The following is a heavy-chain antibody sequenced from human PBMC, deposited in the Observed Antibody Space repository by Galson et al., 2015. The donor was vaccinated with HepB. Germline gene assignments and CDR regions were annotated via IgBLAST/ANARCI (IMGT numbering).Heavy chain of an antibody. CDR2: ISGSGGRT. D-gene: IGHD6-13*01. CDR3: AKHFSSWYEGWFDP. J-gene: IGHJ5*02. CDR1: GFTFSTYA. Sequence: SLRLSCAASGFTFSTYALSWVRQAPGKGLEWVSAISGSGGRTYHADSVKGRFTISRDNSKNTLYLQMNSLRAEDTAVYYCAKHFSSWYEGWFDPWGQGTLVTVSS. V-gene: IGHV3-23*01.